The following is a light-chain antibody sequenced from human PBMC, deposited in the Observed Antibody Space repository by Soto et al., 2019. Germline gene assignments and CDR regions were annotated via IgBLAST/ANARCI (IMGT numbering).Light chain of an antibody. CDR2: DVS. Sequence: DIQMTQSPSTVSASVGDRITITCRASQSINTWLAWYRQRPGQAPQLLIYDVSTLAMGVPSRFSGSGSGTDFTLSISRLQPDDFATFYWQQYQTSSRTFGQGTKVEVK. CDR3: QQYQTSSRT. J-gene: IGKJ1*01. CDR1: QSINTW. V-gene: IGKV1-5*01.